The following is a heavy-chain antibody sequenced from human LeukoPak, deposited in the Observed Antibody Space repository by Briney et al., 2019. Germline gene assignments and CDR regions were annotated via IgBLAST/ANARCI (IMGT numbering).Heavy chain of an antibody. CDR1: GFSFRDYS. Sequence: GGSLRLSCAASGFSFRDYSMEWVRQAPGKGLEWISYISSSSATIYYAGSVRGRFTTSRDNAKNSLYLQMNSLRAEDTAVYYCARGCGLQSYSDSRCRYFDDWGQGTLVTVSS. J-gene: IGHJ4*02. CDR3: ARGCGLQSYSDSRCRYFDD. D-gene: IGHD2/OR15-2a*01. CDR2: ISSSSATI. V-gene: IGHV3-48*04.